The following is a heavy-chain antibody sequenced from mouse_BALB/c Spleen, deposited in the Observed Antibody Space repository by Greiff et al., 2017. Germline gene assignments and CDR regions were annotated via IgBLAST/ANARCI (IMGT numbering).Heavy chain of an antibody. CDR2: ISSGSSTI. CDR1: GFTFSSFG. Sequence: EVQRVESGGGLVQPGGSRKLSCAASGFTFSSFGMHWVRQAPEKGLEWVAYISSGSSTIYYADTVKGRFTISRDNPKNTLFLQMTSLRSEDTAMYYCARELYDYDKCFAYWGQGTLVTVSA. CDR3: ARELYDYDKCFAY. D-gene: IGHD2-4*01. J-gene: IGHJ3*01. V-gene: IGHV5-17*02.